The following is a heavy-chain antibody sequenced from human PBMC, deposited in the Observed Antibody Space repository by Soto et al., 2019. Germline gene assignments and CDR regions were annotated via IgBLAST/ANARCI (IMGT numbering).Heavy chain of an antibody. CDR2: IYYTGST. CDR3: ARGGSYGYFFDY. Sequence: PSETLSLTCTVSGGSMSSNYWTWIRQSPGKGLEWIGYIYYTGSTKYNPSLKSRVTISLDTSKKQFSLRLTSVTSADTAVYYCARGGSYGYFFDYWGQGAQVTVSS. CDR1: GGSMSSNY. D-gene: IGHD5-18*01. V-gene: IGHV4-59*01. J-gene: IGHJ4*02.